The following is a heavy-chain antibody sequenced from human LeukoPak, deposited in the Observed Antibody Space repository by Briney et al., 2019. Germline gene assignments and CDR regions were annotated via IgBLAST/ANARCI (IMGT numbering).Heavy chain of an antibody. J-gene: IGHJ4*02. Sequence: SETLSLTCTVSGGSISSSSYYWGWIRQPPGKGLEWIGSIYYSGSTYYSPSLKSRVTISVDTSKKQFSLKLSSVTAADTAVYYCAREYSGSYRGFDYWGQGTLVTVSS. CDR1: GGSISSSSYY. CDR2: IYYSGST. V-gene: IGHV4-39*02. D-gene: IGHD1-26*01. CDR3: AREYSGSYRGFDY.